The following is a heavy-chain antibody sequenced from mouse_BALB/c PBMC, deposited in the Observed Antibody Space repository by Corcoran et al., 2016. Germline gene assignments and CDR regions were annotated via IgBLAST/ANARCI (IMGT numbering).Heavy chain of an antibody. CDR2: INPNNGST. CDR3: ARCGYRYDVDY. D-gene: IGHD2-14*01. CDR1: GYTFTDYS. Sequence: EVQLQQSGAELVKPGASVKISCKASGYTFTDYSMNWVQQRPGKSLEWIGEINPNNGSTNYNQKFKGKDTLTGDKSSSTAYMQLNSLTSEDSAVYYCARCGYRYDVDYWGQGTTLTVSS. J-gene: IGHJ2*01. V-gene: IGHV1-26*01.